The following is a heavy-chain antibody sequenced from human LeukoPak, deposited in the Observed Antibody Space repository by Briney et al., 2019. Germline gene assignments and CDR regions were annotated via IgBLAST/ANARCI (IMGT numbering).Heavy chain of an antibody. CDR2: LYPGSGST. J-gene: IGHJ4*02. D-gene: IGHD3-22*01. Sequence: ASVTVSCKASGYTFTSYFIHWVRQAPGQGLEWMGILYPGSGSTSYTQKFRDRVTMTRDKSTSTVNMELSSLRSEDTAVYYCVRDLGYYDSSGYPTHFDYWGQGTLVTVSS. CDR3: VRDLGYYDSSGYPTHFDY. V-gene: IGHV1-46*01. CDR1: GYTFTSYF.